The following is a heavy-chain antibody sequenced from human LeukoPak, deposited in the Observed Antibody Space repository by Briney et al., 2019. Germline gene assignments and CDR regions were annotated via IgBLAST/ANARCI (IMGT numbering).Heavy chain of an antibody. D-gene: IGHD3-16*01. V-gene: IGHV4-4*02. J-gene: IGHJ4*02. CDR3: ARVPAGYSTFVYYFVY. Sequence: SETLSLTCAVSGGSISSSNWWSWVRPPPGEGLEGIGEIYHSGSTNYNPSLKSRVTLSVDKSKNQFSLKLSSVTAADTAVYYCARVPAGYSTFVYYFVYWGQGALVTVSS. CDR2: IYHSGST. CDR1: GGSISSSNW.